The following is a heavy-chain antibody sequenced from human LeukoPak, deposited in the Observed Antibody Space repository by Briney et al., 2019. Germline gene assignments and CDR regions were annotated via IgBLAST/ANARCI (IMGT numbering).Heavy chain of an antibody. Sequence: GGSLRLSCAASGFTFSSYWMHWVRQAPGKGLVWVSRINSDGSSTSYADSVKGRFTISRDNAKNTLYLQMGSLRAEDMAVYYCARSLSKEYYYDSSGYSAWVYWGQGTLVTVSS. V-gene: IGHV3-74*01. CDR2: INSDGSST. J-gene: IGHJ4*02. CDR3: ARSLSKEYYYDSSGYSAWVY. D-gene: IGHD3-22*01. CDR1: GFTFSSYW.